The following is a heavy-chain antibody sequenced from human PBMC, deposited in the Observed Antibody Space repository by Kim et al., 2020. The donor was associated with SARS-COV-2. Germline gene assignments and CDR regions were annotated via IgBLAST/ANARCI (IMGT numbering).Heavy chain of an antibody. Sequence: ASVKVSCKASGYTFTSYAMHWVRQAPGQRLEWMGWINAGNGNTKYSQKFQGRVTITRDTSASTAYMELSSLRSEDTAVYYCARDRGLADYYYYYGMDVWGHGTTVTVSS. D-gene: IGHD3-10*01. V-gene: IGHV1-3*01. CDR2: INAGNGNT. J-gene: IGHJ6*02. CDR3: ARDRGLADYYYYYGMDV. CDR1: GYTFTSYA.